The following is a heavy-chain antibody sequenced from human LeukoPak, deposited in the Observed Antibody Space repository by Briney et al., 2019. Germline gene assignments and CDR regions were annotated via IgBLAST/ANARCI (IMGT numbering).Heavy chain of an antibody. CDR3: ARDVYGDYADY. CDR2: ISGSGGGT. D-gene: IGHD4-17*01. Sequence: GGSLRLSCAASGFSFSNFVMNWVRQAPGKGLEWVSGISGSGGGTYYADSVKGRFTISRDNSKNTLYLQMNSLRAEDTAVYYCARDVYGDYADYWGQGTLVTVSS. CDR1: GFSFSNFV. V-gene: IGHV3-23*01. J-gene: IGHJ4*02.